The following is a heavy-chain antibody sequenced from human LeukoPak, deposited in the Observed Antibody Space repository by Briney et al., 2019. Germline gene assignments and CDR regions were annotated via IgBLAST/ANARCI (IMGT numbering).Heavy chain of an antibody. CDR1: GFTFSSYA. Sequence: PGGSLRLSCAASGFTFSSYAMHWVRQAPGKGLEWVAVISYDGSNKYYADSVKGRFTISRDNSKNTLYLQMNSLRAEDTAVYYCAKKGGRRYCSGGSCYSAIDYWGQGTLVTVSS. V-gene: IGHV3-30*18. D-gene: IGHD2-15*01. CDR2: ISYDGSNK. J-gene: IGHJ4*02. CDR3: AKKGGRRYCSGGSCYSAIDY.